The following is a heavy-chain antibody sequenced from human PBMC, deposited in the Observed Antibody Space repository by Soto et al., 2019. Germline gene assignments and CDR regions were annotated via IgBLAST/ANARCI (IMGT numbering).Heavy chain of an antibody. D-gene: IGHD4-17*01. CDR2: ISYDGSNK. Sequence: SLRLSCAASGFTFSSYGMHWVRQAPGKGLEWVAVISYDGSNKYYADSVKGRFTISRDNSKNTLYLQMNSLRAEDTAVYYCAKGSSDYDYFDYWGQGTLVTVSS. CDR3: AKGSSDYDYFDY. J-gene: IGHJ4*02. CDR1: GFTFSSYG. V-gene: IGHV3-30*18.